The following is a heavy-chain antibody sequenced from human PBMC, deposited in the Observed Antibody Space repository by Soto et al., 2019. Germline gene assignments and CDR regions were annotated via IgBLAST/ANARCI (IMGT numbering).Heavy chain of an antibody. V-gene: IGHV1-69*13. J-gene: IGHJ2*01. CDR3: ARVVTVVKSFHYWYFDL. CDR1: GGTFSIYA. D-gene: IGHD2-15*01. CDR2: IIPIFGTT. Sequence: SVKVSCKASGGTFSIYAISWVRQAPGQGLEWMGGIIPIFGTTNYAQKFQGRVTITADESTSTAYMELSSLRSEDTAVYYCARVVTVVKSFHYWYFDLWGRGTLVTVSS.